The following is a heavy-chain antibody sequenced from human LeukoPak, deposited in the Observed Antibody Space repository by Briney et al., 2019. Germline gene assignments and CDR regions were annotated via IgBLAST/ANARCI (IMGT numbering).Heavy chain of an antibody. CDR3: ARADSYGYLGYYYYGMDV. J-gene: IGHJ6*02. CDR1: GFTVSSNY. D-gene: IGHD5-18*01. Sequence: GGSLRLSCAASGFTVSSNYMSWVRQAPGKGLEWVSVIYSGGSTYYADSVKGRFTISRDNSKNTLYLQMNSLRAEDTAVYYCARADSYGYLGYYYYGMDVWGQGTTVTVSS. V-gene: IGHV3-66*01. CDR2: IYSGGST.